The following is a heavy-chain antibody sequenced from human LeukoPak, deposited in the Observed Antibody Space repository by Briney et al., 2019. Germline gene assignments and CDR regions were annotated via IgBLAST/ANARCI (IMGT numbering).Heavy chain of an antibody. V-gene: IGHV1-69*05. Sequence: ASVKVSCKASGGTFSSYAISWVRQAPGQGLEWMGGIIPIFGTANYAQRLQGRVTMTTDTSTSTAYVELRSLRSDDTAVYYCARDLLRYFDWLSMAGYWGQGTLVSVSS. CDR1: GGTFSSYA. J-gene: IGHJ4*02. CDR2: IIPIFGTA. CDR3: ARDLLRYFDWLSMAGY. D-gene: IGHD3-9*01.